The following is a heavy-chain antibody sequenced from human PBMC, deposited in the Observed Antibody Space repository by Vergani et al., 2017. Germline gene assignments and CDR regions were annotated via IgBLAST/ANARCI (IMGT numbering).Heavy chain of an antibody. CDR2: IDPEHGEV. V-gene: IGHV1-24*01. CDR3: AIVTDYYDNSGYYLDY. J-gene: IGHJ4*02. Sequence: QVQLVQSGSEVRKPGASVKVSCQVSGYSLTESTIHWVRQAPGKGLEWMGGIDPEHGEVTFAHHIQGRVTMTEDRSTDTAYMELSSLRPEDTALYYCAIVTDYYDNSGYYLDYWGQGTLVTVSS. D-gene: IGHD3-22*01. CDR1: GYSLTEST.